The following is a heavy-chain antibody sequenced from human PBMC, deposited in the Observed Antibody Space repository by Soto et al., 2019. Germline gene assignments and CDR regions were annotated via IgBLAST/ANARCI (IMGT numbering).Heavy chain of an antibody. CDR3: ARGGVVVVAALNEIGYTWFDP. D-gene: IGHD2-15*01. J-gene: IGHJ5*02. Sequence: ASVKVSCKASGYTSTSYDINWVRQATGQGLEWMGWMNPNSGNTGYAQKFQGRVTMTRNTSISTAYMELSSLRSEDTAVYYCARGGVVVVAALNEIGYTWFDPWGQGTLLTVSS. CDR1: GYTSTSYD. V-gene: IGHV1-8*01. CDR2: MNPNSGNT.